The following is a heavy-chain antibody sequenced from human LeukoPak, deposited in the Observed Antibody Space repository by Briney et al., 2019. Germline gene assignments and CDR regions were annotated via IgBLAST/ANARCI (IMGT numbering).Heavy chain of an antibody. Sequence: PSETLSLTCRVDGESFSGYYWIWIRQPPGKGLEWIGEINHSGSTNYNPSLKSRVTLSVDTSKSQFSLKVTSVTAADTAMYYCARGQFWRGSEIRVWGQGTLVTVSS. V-gene: IGHV4-34*01. CDR1: GESFSGYY. CDR3: ARGQFWRGSEIRV. D-gene: IGHD1-26*01. CDR2: INHSGST. J-gene: IGHJ4*02.